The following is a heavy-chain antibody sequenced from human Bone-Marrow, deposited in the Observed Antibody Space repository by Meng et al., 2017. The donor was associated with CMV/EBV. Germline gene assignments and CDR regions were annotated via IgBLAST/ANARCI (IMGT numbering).Heavy chain of an antibody. J-gene: IGHJ6*02. CDR1: GFTFSSYW. D-gene: IGHD3-3*01. Sequence: GGSLRLSCAASGFTFSSYWMHWVRQAPGKGLVWASRINSDGSSTSYADSVKGRFTISRDNAKNTLYLQMNSLRAEDTAVYYCARGPAGSYDFWSGYYTALYYYGMDVWGQGTTVTVSS. CDR2: INSDGSST. V-gene: IGHV3-74*01. CDR3: ARGPAGSYDFWSGYYTALYYYGMDV.